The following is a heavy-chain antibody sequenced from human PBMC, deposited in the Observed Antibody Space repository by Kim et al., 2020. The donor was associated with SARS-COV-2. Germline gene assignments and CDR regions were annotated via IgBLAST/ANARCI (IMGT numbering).Heavy chain of an antibody. J-gene: IGHJ5*02. CDR3: ARDRGITMVRGAPSWFDP. Sequence: KGRFTISRDNAKKSLYLQMNSLRAEDTAVYYCARDRGITMVRGAPSWFDPWGQGTLVTVSS. D-gene: IGHD3-10*01. V-gene: IGHV3-11*06.